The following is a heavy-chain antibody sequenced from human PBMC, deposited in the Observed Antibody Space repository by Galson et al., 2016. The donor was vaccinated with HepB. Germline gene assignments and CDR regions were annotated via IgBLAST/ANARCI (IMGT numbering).Heavy chain of an antibody. CDR1: GYSFTTYG. CDR3: ARSNYDFWSGYD. J-gene: IGHJ4*02. V-gene: IGHV1-18*01. CDR2: ISAYSGDP. Sequence: SVKVSCKASGYSFTTYGISWVRQAPGQGLEWMGWISAYSGDPVYAENLQGRVTMTTDTSTTTAYMELRSLRSDDTAVYYCARSNYDFWSGYDWGQGTLVTVSS. D-gene: IGHD3-3*01.